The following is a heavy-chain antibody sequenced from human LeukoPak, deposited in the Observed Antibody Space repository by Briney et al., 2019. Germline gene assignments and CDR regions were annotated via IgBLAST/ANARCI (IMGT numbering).Heavy chain of an antibody. J-gene: IGHJ6*02. D-gene: IGHD2-15*01. Sequence: LSLTCTVSGGSIRSSTYYWSWIRQAPGKGLEWVSYISSSGSTIYYADSVKGRFTISRDNAKNSLYLQMNSLRAEDTAVYYCARYCSGGSCYSEGYYYYGMDVWGQGTTVTVSS. CDR1: GGSIRSSTYY. CDR2: ISSSGSTI. CDR3: ARYCSGGSCYSEGYYYYGMDV. V-gene: IGHV3-11*01.